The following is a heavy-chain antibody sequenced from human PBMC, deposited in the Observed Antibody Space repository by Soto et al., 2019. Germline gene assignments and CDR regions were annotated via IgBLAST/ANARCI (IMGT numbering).Heavy chain of an antibody. V-gene: IGHV4-59*08. J-gene: IGHJ5*01. CDR3: ARLIGNSWLDS. Sequence: PSETLSLTCTVSGGSISSYYWSWIRQPPGKGLEWIGYIYYSGRTSYNPSLKSRVTISVDTSNNQLSLQLNSATPDDTAVYYCARLIGNSWLDSWGQGTLVTVSS. CDR2: IYYSGRT. CDR1: GGSISSYY.